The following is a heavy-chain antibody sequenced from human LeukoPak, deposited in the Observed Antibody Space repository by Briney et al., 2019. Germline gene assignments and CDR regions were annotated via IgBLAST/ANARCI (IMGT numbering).Heavy chain of an antibody. CDR3: AKELNLVGFHY. CDR1: AFTFSSYA. CDR2: ISSNGGST. V-gene: IGHV3-64*01. D-gene: IGHD1-26*01. Sequence: GGSLRLSCAASAFTFSSYAMHWVRQAPGKGLEYVSAISSNGGSTYYANSVKGRFTISRDNSKNTLYLQMGSLRAEDMAVYYCAKELNLVGFHYWAQGTLVTVSS. J-gene: IGHJ4*02.